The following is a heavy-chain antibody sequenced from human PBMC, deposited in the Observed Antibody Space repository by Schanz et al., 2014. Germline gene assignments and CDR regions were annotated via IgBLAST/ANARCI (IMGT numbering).Heavy chain of an antibody. CDR3: ARAFGGYDPAGALDY. D-gene: IGHD5-12*01. CDR1: GYTFTSDS. V-gene: IGHV1-46*01. CDR2: INPSGGST. J-gene: IGHJ4*02. Sequence: QVQLVQSGAEVKKPGASVKVSCKASGYTFTSDSMHWVRQAPGQGLEWMGRINPSGGSTTYAQKLQGRVTMTSDTSTSTVYMELSSLRSEDTAVYYCARAFGGYDPAGALDYWGQGTLVTVSS.